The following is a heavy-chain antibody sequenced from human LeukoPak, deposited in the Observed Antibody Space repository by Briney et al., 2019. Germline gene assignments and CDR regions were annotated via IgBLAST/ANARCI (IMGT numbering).Heavy chain of an antibody. CDR1: GGSINSGGYS. Sequence: SQTLSLTCAVSGGSINSGGYSWSWIRQPPGKGLEWIGYIYHSGSTYYNPSLKSRVTISVDRSKNQFSLKLSSVTAADTAVYYCAREAKDYYYYGMDVWGQGTTVTVSS. CDR3: AREAKDYYYYGMDV. V-gene: IGHV4-30-2*01. D-gene: IGHD4/OR15-4a*01. CDR2: IYHSGST. J-gene: IGHJ6*02.